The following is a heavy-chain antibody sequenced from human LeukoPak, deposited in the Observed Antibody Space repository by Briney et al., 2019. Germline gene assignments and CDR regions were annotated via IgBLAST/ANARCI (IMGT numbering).Heavy chain of an antibody. V-gene: IGHV3-48*01. Sequence: GGSLRLSCAASGFTFSSYGMTWVREAPGKGLEWVSYISSSSSTIYYADSVKGRFTISRDNAKNSLYLQMNSLRAEDTAIYYCVRDFHVGLYETGGYSYWGQGTLVTVSS. CDR3: VRDFHVGLYETGGYSY. CDR2: ISSSSSTI. D-gene: IGHD2-8*02. J-gene: IGHJ4*02. CDR1: GFTFSSYG.